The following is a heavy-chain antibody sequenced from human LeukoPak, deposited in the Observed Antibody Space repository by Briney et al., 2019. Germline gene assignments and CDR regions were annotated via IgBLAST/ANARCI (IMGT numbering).Heavy chain of an antibody. D-gene: IGHD1-14*01. J-gene: IGHJ4*02. CDR1: GGSITTYY. CDR3: ARLNHDNCFDF. Sequence: SETLSLTCTVSGGSITTYYWSWIRQPARKGLEWIGRIYTSGTTNYNPSLKSRVTMSLDTSNHKLSLKLSSVTAADTAVYYCARLNHDNCFDFWGQGILVTVSS. CDR2: IYTSGTT. V-gene: IGHV4-4*07.